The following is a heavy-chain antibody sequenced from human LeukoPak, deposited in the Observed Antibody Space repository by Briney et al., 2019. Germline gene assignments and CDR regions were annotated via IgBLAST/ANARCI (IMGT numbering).Heavy chain of an antibody. CDR2: ISASGGST. CDR1: GFTFSSYA. CDR3: AKYSSGWCFEY. V-gene: IGHV3-23*01. Sequence: GGSLRLSCAASGFTFSSYAMSWVRQAPGKGLEWVSGISASGGSTYYADSVKGRFTISRDNSKNTLYLQMNSLRAEDTAVYYCAKYSSGWCFEYWGQGTLVTVSS. J-gene: IGHJ4*02. D-gene: IGHD6-19*01.